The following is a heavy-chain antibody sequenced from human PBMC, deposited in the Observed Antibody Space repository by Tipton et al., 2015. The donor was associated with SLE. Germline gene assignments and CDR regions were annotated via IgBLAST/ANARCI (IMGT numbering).Heavy chain of an antibody. CDR1: GGSISSGGYY. J-gene: IGHJ5*02. D-gene: IGHD3-22*01. V-gene: IGHV4-31*03. Sequence: TLSLTCNVSGGSISSGGYYWSWIRQHPGKGLEWIGYTYYSGSPYYNPSPKSRVTISLDMSKNQFSLRLSSVTAADTAVYYCPIYYHDSTGLHWFDPWGQGTLVTVSS. CDR2: TYYSGSP. CDR3: PIYYHDSTGLHWFDP.